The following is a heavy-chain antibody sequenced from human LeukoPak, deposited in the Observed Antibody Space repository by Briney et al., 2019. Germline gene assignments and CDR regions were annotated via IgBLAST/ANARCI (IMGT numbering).Heavy chain of an antibody. Sequence: GGSLSFPCAASGLTFSSYALSWARQAPGKGLNWASAISGSGGSTYYADSVKGRFTISRDNSKNTLYLQMNSLRAEDTAVYYCAKTVRLRYFDWLFPYFDYWGQGTLVTVSS. J-gene: IGHJ4*02. CDR1: GLTFSSYA. CDR2: ISGSGGST. CDR3: AKTVRLRYFDWLFPYFDY. D-gene: IGHD3-9*01. V-gene: IGHV3-23*01.